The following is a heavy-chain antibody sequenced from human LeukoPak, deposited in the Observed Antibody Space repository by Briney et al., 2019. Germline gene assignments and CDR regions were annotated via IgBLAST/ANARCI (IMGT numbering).Heavy chain of an antibody. CDR3: ARGGDGGYDYTRGTYFDY. V-gene: IGHV4-34*01. J-gene: IGHJ4*02. CDR1: GGSFSGYY. CDR2: INHSGST. D-gene: IGHD5-12*01. Sequence: SETLSLTCVVYGGSFSGYYWSWIRQPPGRGLEWIGEINHSGSTNYNPSLKSRVTISVDTSKNQFSLKLSSVTAADTAVYYCARGGDGGYDYTRGTYFDYWGQGTLVTVSS.